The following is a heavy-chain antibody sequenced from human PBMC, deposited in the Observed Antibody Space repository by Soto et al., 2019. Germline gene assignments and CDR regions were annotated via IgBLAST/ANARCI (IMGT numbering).Heavy chain of an antibody. J-gene: IGHJ4*02. CDR3: ARDRVDYYDIPLY. D-gene: IGHD3-22*01. V-gene: IGHV3-30-3*01. Sequence: GGSLRLSCAASGFTFSSYAMHWVRQAPGKGLEWVAVISYDGSNKYYADSVKGRFTISRDNSKNTLYLQMNSLRAEDTAVYYCARDRVDYYDIPLYWGQGTLVTVSS. CDR1: GFTFSSYA. CDR2: ISYDGSNK.